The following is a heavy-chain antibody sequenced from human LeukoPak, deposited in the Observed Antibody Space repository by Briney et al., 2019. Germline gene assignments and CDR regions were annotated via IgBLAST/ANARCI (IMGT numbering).Heavy chain of an antibody. CDR1: GGSINSYY. D-gene: IGHD1-26*01. V-gene: IGHV4-59*08. CDR3: ARYDMDVAGAGLDYFDY. Sequence: PSETLSLTCTVSGGSINSYYWSWIRQPPGKGLEWIGYIYYSGSTNYNPSLKSRVIISVDTSKNQFSLKLSSVTAADTAVYYCARYDMDVAGAGLDYFDYWGQGTLVTVSS. CDR2: IYYSGST. J-gene: IGHJ4*02.